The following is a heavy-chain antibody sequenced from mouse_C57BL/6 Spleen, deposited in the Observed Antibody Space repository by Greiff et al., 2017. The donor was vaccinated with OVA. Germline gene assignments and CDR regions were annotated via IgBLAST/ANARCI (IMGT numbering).Heavy chain of an antibody. CDR1: GFSLSTSGMG. D-gene: IGHD2-1*01. J-gene: IGHJ1*03. V-gene: IGHV8-12*01. CDR2: IYWDDDK. CDR3: ARRGQDYGNYGYFDV. Sequence: QVTLKVSGPGLLQSSQTLSLTCSFSGFSLSTSGMGVSWIRQPSGKGLEWLAHIYWDDDKRYNPSLKSRLTISKDTSRNQVFLKITSVDTADTATYYCARRGQDYGNYGYFDVWGTGTTVTVSS.